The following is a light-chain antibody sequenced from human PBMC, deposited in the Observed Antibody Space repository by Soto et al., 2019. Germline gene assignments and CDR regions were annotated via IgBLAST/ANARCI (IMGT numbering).Light chain of an antibody. CDR1: QGISSY. Sequence: VIWMTPSQSLLSASTLYIVTISFRMSQGISSYLALYQQKPGKAPELLIYAASTLQSGVPSRFSGSGSGTDFTLTISCLQSEDFATFYCQKYNGYSRKFGQGTEVDIK. J-gene: IGKJ1*01. CDR2: AAS. CDR3: QKYNGYSRK. V-gene: IGKV1D-8*01.